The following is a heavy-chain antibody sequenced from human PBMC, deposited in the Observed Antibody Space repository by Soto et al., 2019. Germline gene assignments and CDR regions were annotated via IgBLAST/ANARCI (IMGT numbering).Heavy chain of an antibody. CDR2: IYYSGST. V-gene: IGHV4-59*01. D-gene: IGHD1-7*01. J-gene: IGHJ6*03. CDR1: GGSISSYY. CDR3: ARGELGPWPYYYYYMDV. Sequence: SETLSLTCTVSGGSISSYYWSWIRQPPGKGLEWIGYIYYSGSTNYNPSLKSRVTISVDTSKNQFSLKLSSVTAADTAVYYCARGELGPWPYYYYYMDVWGKGTTVTVSS.